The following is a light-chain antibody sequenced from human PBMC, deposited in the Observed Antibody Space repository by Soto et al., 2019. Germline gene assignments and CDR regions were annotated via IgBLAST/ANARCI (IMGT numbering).Light chain of an antibody. J-gene: IGLJ2*01. CDR1: SSDVGGYNY. CDR2: DVN. V-gene: IGLV2-11*01. CDR3: CSYAGSYPVV. Sequence: QPVLTQPRSVSGSPGQSVTISCTGTSSDVGGYNYVSWYQQHPGKAPKLMIYDVNKRPSGVPDRFSGSKSGNTASLTISGLQAEDEADYYCCSYAGSYPVVFGGGTKLTVL.